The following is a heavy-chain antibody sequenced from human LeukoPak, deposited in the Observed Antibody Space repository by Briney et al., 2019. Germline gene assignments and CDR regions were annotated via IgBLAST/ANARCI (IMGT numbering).Heavy chain of an antibody. CDR1: GFTFDDYA. D-gene: IGHD4-17*01. CDR3: AKDRSIGDYGGPFEY. V-gene: IGHV3-9*01. Sequence: GRPLRLSCAASGFTFDDYAMHWVRQAPGKGLEWVSGISWNSGNIDYADSVKGRFTISRDNAKNSLYLQMNSLRADDTALYYCAKDRSIGDYGGPFEYWGQGTLVTVSS. J-gene: IGHJ4*02. CDR2: ISWNSGNI.